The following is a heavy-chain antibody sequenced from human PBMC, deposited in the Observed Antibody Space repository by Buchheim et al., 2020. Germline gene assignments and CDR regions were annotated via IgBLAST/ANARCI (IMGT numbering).Heavy chain of an antibody. J-gene: IGHJ4*02. CDR2: TDSSGSII. CDR1: GFTFSSFE. CDR3: AGDQYGGDGFDY. V-gene: IGHV3-48*03. Sequence: EVQLVESGGDLVQPGGSLRLSCAASGFTFSSFEMNWVRQAPGKGLEWVSYTDSSGSIIYYVDSVQGRFTISRDNAKKSLYLQMNSLRAEDTAVYYCAGDQYGGDGFDYWGQGTL. D-gene: IGHD2-2*01.